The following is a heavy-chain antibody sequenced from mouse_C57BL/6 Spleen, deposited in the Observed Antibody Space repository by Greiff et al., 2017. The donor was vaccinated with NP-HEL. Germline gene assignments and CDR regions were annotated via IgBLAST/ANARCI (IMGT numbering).Heavy chain of an antibody. CDR2: IDPENGDT. V-gene: IGHV14-4*01. CDR1: GFNIKDDY. D-gene: IGHD2-4*01. Sequence: VQLQQSGAELVRPGASVKLSCTASGFNIKDDYMHWVKQRPEQGLEWIGWIDPENGDTEYASKFQGKATITADTSSNTAYLQLSSLTSEDTAVYYCTIRSTMITRFWYFDVWGTGTTVTVSS. CDR3: TIRSTMITRFWYFDV. J-gene: IGHJ1*03.